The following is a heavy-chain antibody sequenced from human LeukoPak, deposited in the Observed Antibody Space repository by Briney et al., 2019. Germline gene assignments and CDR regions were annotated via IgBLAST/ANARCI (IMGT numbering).Heavy chain of an antibody. V-gene: IGHV3-73*01. J-gene: IGHJ6*04. CDR2: IKTKADNYAT. Sequence: GGSLRLSCSASGVTLSVSAIHWVRQASGKGLEWVGRIKTKADNYATAYAASVKGRFTISRDDSTNTAYLQMNSLKTEDTAVYYCTHPAYYYNVDVWGKGSTVTVSS. CDR1: GVTLSVSA. CDR3: THPAYYYNVDV. D-gene: IGHD6-25*01.